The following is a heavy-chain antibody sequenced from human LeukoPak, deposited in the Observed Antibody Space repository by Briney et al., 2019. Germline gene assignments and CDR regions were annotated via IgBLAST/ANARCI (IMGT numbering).Heavy chain of an antibody. J-gene: IGHJ4*02. CDR1: GFTFNTYE. V-gene: IGHV3-48*03. CDR2: ISDSGSTI. Sequence: HPGGSLRLSCAASGFTFNTYEMIWVRQAPGKGLEWVSYISDSGSTIYYADSVKGRFTISRDNAKNSLYLQMNSLRAEDTAIYYCTRTRSSWYPIDYWGQGTLVTVSS. CDR3: TRTRSSWYPIDY. D-gene: IGHD6-13*01.